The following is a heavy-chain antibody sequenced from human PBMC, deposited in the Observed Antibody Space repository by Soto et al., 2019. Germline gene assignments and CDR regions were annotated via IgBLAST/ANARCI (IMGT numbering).Heavy chain of an antibody. V-gene: IGHV4-30-2*01. CDR1: GGSISSGGYS. CDR3: ARGAPVFIHH. Sequence: QLQLQESGSGLVKPSQTLSLTCAVSGGSISSGGYSWSWIRQPPGKGLEWIGYIYYSGSTYYNPSLTSRVTISKDRSTNKFSPELSAVTAADKGVYYCARGAPVFIHHWGQGTLVTVSS. D-gene: IGHD3-10*01. CDR2: IYYSGST. J-gene: IGHJ1*01.